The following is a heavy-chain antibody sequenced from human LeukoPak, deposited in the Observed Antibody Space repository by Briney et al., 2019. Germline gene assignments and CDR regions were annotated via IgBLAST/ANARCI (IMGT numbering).Heavy chain of an antibody. CDR2: INHSGSA. CDR1: GGSLSGSY. CDR3: ARGVYIAAAQYAY. J-gene: IGHJ4*02. Sequence: SETLSLTCAVYGGSLSGSYWSWIRQPPGKGLEWIGEINHSGSANYNPSPKSRVTLSIDKSKNQFSLNLNSVTAADTAVYYCARGVYIAAAQYAYWGQGTLVTVSS. V-gene: IGHV4-34*01. D-gene: IGHD6-13*01.